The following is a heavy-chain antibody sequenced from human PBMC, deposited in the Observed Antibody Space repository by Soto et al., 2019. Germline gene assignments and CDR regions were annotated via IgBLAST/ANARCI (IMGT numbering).Heavy chain of an antibody. Sequence: QVQLVQSGAEVKKPGSSVKVSCKASGGTFSSYAISWVRQAPGQGLEWMGGIIPIFGTANYAQKFQGRVTITADESTSTAYMELSSLRSEDKAVYYCAIRYYYGSGSHSRGDYWGQGTLVTVSS. D-gene: IGHD3-10*01. CDR3: AIRYYYGSGSHSRGDY. J-gene: IGHJ4*02. CDR1: GGTFSSYA. V-gene: IGHV1-69*12. CDR2: IIPIFGTA.